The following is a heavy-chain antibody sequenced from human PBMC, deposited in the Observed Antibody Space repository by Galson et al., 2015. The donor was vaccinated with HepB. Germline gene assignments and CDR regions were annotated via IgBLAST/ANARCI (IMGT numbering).Heavy chain of an antibody. Sequence: QSGAEVKKPGESLKISCKGSGYRFTTSWIGWVRQMPGKGLAWMGIIYPGDSDTRYSSSFQGQVTISADKSISTAYLQWSGLKASDTATYYCAKLFGVTADYWGQGTLVTVSS. CDR2: IYPGDSDT. CDR3: AKLFGVTADY. D-gene: IGHD3-3*01. CDR1: GYRFTTSW. J-gene: IGHJ4*02. V-gene: IGHV5-51*01.